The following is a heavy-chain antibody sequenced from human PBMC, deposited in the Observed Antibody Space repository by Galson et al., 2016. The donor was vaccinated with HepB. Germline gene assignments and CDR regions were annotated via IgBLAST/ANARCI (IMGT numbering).Heavy chain of an antibody. J-gene: IGHJ4*02. CDR3: ARDPVRFSGYDPRYYFDF. CDR1: GFTFSDYY. V-gene: IGHV3-11*01. Sequence: SLRLSCAASGFTFSDYYMSWVRQAPGKGLEWVSYISSSGQAIYYADSVKGRFTISRDNVKNSLYLQMNSLRADDTAAYYCARDPVRFSGYDPRYYFDFWGQGTLVTVSS. CDR2: ISSSGQAI. D-gene: IGHD5-12*01.